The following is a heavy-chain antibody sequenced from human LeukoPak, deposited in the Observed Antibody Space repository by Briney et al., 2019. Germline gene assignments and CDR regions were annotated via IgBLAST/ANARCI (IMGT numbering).Heavy chain of an antibody. V-gene: IGHV3-74*01. J-gene: IGHJ4*02. Sequence: GGSLRLSCAASGFTVSSFWMHWVRKAPGKGLVWVSRISSDGSNTYYADSVKGRFTISRDNSKNTLYLQMNSLRAEDTAIYYCAKELAATGSYYFDYWGQGTLVTVSS. CDR3: AKELAATGSYYFDY. CDR2: ISSDGSNT. CDR1: GFTVSSFW. D-gene: IGHD6-13*01.